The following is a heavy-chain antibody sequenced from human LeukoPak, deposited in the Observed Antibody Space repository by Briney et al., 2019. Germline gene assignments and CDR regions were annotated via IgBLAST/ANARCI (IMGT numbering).Heavy chain of an antibody. V-gene: IGHV4-39*01. D-gene: IGHD3-10*01. J-gene: IGHJ5*02. CDR2: IYYSGST. CDR1: GGSISSSSYY. Sequence: PSETLSLTCTVSGGSISSSSYYWGWIRQPPGKGLEWIGSIYYSGSTYYNPSLKSRVTISVDTSKNQFSLKLSSVTAADTAVYYCARLNYYGSGSSYPPLYNSFDPWGQGTLVTVSS. CDR3: ARLNYYGSGSSYPPLYNSFDP.